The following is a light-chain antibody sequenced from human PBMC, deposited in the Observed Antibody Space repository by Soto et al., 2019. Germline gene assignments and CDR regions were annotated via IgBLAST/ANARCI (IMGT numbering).Light chain of an antibody. J-gene: IGKJ2*01. CDR2: AAS. CDR3: QQYYTYPQT. CDR1: QGISSY. V-gene: IGKV1-8*01. Sequence: AIRMTQSPSSFSASTGDRVTITCRASQGISSYLAWYQQKPGKAPKLLVYAASTLQYGVPSRFSGSGSGTDFTLTISCLQSEDFATYFCQQYYTYPQTFGQGTKFEIK.